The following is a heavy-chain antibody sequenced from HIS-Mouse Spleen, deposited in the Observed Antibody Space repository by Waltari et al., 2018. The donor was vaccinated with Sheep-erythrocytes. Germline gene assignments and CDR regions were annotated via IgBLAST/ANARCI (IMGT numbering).Heavy chain of an antibody. D-gene: IGHD1-26*01. Sequence: EVQLVESGGGLVQPGGSLRLSCAASGFTFSSYWMHWVRQAPGKGLGGVSRINRDGSRTSYADSVKGRFTISRDNAKNTLYLQMNSLRAEDTAVYYCARETEWELSFDYWGQGTLVTVSS. J-gene: IGHJ4*02. CDR2: INRDGSRT. CDR3: ARETEWELSFDY. CDR1: GFTFSSYW. V-gene: IGHV3-74*01.